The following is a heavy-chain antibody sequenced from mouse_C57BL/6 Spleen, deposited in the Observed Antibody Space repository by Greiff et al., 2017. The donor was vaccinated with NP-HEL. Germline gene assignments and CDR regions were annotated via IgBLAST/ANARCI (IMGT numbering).Heavy chain of an antibody. CDR1: GYTFTSYW. D-gene: IGHD4-1*01. CDR2: IYPGSGST. V-gene: IGHV1-55*01. Sequence: QVQLQQPGAELVKPGASVKMSCKASGYTFTSYWITWVKQRPGQGLEWIGDIYPGSGSTNYNEKFKSKATLTVDTSSSTAYMQLSSLTSEDSAVYYCARWTGTRVDFDVWGTGTTVTVSS. CDR3: ARWTGTRVDFDV. J-gene: IGHJ1*03.